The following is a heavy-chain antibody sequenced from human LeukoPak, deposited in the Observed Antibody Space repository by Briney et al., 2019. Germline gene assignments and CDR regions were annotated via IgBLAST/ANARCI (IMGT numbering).Heavy chain of an antibody. CDR1: GFTFSDYG. J-gene: IGHJ4*02. CDR2: ISYDGSNK. CDR3: ARYYGSGSLDY. Sequence: GGSLRLSCAASGFTFSDYGMHWVRQAPGKGLEWVALISYDGSNKYYADSVKGRFTISRDTSKNTLHLQMDSLGVEDTAMYYCARYYGSGSLDYWGQGTLVTVSS. D-gene: IGHD3-10*01. V-gene: IGHV3-30*03.